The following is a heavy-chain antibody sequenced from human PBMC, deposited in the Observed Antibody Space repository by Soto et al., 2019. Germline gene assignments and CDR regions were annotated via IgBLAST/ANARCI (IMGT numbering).Heavy chain of an antibody. CDR1: GYTFTSYA. J-gene: IGHJ4*02. V-gene: IGHV1-3*01. CDR2: INAGNGNT. D-gene: IGHD1-26*01. Sequence: ASVKVSCKASGYTFTSYAMHWVRQAPGQRLEWMGWINAGNGNTYYSEHFQGRVTFTRDTSAGTVYVQLSSLTSEDTAVYYCARDDSGFSGSHYIDYFNYWGQGALVTVSS. CDR3: ARDDSGFSGSHYIDYFNY.